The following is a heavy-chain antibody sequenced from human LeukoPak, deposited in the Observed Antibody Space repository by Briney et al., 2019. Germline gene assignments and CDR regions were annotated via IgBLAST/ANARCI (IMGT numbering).Heavy chain of an antibody. CDR3: ARVEPPAGWFDP. Sequence: GGPLRLSCAASGFTFSSYSMNWVRQAPGKGLDWVSVIYSGGSTYYADSVKGRFTISRDNSKNTLYLQMNSLRAEDTAVYYCARVEPPAGWFDPWGQGTLVTVSS. D-gene: IGHD6-25*01. V-gene: IGHV3-53*01. CDR1: GFTFSSYS. CDR2: IYSGGST. J-gene: IGHJ5*02.